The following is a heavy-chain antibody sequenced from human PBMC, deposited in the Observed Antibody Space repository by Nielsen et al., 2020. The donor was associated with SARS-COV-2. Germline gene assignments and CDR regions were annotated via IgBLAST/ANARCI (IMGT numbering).Heavy chain of an antibody. Sequence: GESLKISCAASGFTFSSYSMNWVRQAPGKGLEWVSSISSSSSYIYYADSVKGRFTISRDNAKNSLYLQMNSLRAEDTAVYYCARDDYGDCERCWDYWGQGTLVTVSS. D-gene: IGHD4-17*01. CDR1: GFTFSSYS. CDR3: ARDDYGDCERCWDY. V-gene: IGHV3-21*01. CDR2: ISSSSSYI. J-gene: IGHJ4*02.